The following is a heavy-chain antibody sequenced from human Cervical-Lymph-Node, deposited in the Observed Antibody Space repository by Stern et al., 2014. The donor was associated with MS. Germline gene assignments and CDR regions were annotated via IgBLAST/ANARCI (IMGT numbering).Heavy chain of an antibody. Sequence: EMQLVESGGGLVQPGGSLRLSCAASGFTFSSYAMSWVRQAPGKGLEWVSVISGSGGGTYYADSVKGRFTISRDNSKNTLYLQMNSLRAEDTAVYYCANNIVATQDFEYWGQGTLVTVSS. D-gene: IGHD5-12*01. CDR2: ISGSGGGT. J-gene: IGHJ4*02. V-gene: IGHV3-23*04. CDR3: ANNIVATQDFEY. CDR1: GFTFSSYA.